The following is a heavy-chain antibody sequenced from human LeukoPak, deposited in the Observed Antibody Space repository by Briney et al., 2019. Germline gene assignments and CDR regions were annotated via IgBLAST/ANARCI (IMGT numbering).Heavy chain of an antibody. CDR3: AKAYCSSTSCYMDY. CDR1: GYTFGDYG. J-gene: IGHJ4*02. V-gene: IGHV3-20*04. Sequence: GGSLRLSCAASGYTFGDYGMSWVRQVPGKGLEWVSGLNRNGDITGYADFVQGRFTISRDNAKNSLYLQMNSLRAEDMALYYCAKAYCSSTSCYMDYWGQGTLVTVSS. CDR2: LNRNGDIT. D-gene: IGHD2-2*02.